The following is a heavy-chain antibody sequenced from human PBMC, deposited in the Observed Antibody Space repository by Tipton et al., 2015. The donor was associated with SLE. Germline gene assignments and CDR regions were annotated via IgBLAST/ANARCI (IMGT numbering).Heavy chain of an antibody. CDR3: AAEYSSGYSSGWYN. J-gene: IGHJ4*02. D-gene: IGHD6-19*01. CDR2: IYYSGST. V-gene: IGHV4-31*11. Sequence: GLVKPSETLSLICAVSGDSISSGGYYWSWIRQHPGKGLEWIGYIYYSGSTYYNPSLKSRVTISVDTSKNQFSLKLSSVTAADTAVYYCAAEYSSGYSSGWYNWGQGTLVTVSS. CDR1: GDSISSGGYY.